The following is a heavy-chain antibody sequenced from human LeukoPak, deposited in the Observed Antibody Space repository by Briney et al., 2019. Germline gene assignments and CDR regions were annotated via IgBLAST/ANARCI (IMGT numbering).Heavy chain of an antibody. CDR2: ISGGGERT. Sequence: GGSLRLSCVASGFTFSSHAMSWVRLAPGKGLEWVSPISGGGERTYYADSVKGRFTISRDNSKNTLYLQLNSLGAEDTALYYCAKYCVSASCASESHYYAMDVWGQGTKVTVSS. D-gene: IGHD2-2*01. J-gene: IGHJ6*02. CDR3: AKYCVSASCASESHYYAMDV. V-gene: IGHV3-23*01. CDR1: GFTFSSHA.